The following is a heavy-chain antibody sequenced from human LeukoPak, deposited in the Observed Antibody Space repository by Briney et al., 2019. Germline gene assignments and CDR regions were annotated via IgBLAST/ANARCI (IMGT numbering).Heavy chain of an antibody. D-gene: IGHD6-13*01. Sequence: PSGTLSLTCAVSGGSISSNNWWWSWVRQPPGKGLEWIGEIYHSGSTNYNPSLKSRVTISVDKSNNQFSLKLSSVTAADTAVYYCASAEPRGSNWYPYWGQGTLVIVSS. CDR1: GGSISSNNW. CDR2: IYHSGST. CDR3: ASAEPRGSNWYPY. J-gene: IGHJ4*02. V-gene: IGHV4-4*02.